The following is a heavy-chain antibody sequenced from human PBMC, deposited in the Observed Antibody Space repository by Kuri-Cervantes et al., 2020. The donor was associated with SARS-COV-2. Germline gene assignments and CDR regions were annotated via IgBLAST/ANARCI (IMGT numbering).Heavy chain of an antibody. J-gene: IGHJ4*02. D-gene: IGHD6-19*01. CDR2: TRNKANSYTT. Sequence: GESLKISCAASGFTFSDHYMDWVRQAPGKGLERVGRTRNKANSYTTEYAASVKGRFTISRDDSKNSLYLQMNSLKTEDTAVYYCASAVAGLFDYWGQGTLVTVSS. V-gene: IGHV3-72*01. CDR3: ASAVAGLFDY. CDR1: GFTFSDHY.